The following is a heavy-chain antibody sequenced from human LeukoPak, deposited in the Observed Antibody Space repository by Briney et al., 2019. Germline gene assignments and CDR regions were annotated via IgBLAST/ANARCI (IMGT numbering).Heavy chain of an antibody. D-gene: IGHD2-15*01. Sequence: SETLSLTCTVSGDAISGGYYWAWIRQPPGKGLEWIGYIYYSGNPSYNPSLRGRVTLSVDTSKSQFPLRLTSMTAADTAVYYCARGELIAAAAHDGFDIWGQGTMVTVSS. CDR1: GDAISGGYY. CDR2: IYYSGNP. V-gene: IGHV4-31*03. CDR3: ARGELIAAAAHDGFDI. J-gene: IGHJ3*02.